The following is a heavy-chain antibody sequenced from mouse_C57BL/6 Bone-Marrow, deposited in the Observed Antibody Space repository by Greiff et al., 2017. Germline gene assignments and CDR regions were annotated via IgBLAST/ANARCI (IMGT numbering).Heavy chain of an antibody. D-gene: IGHD1-1*01. Sequence: VKLMQSGPGLVAPSQSLSITCTVSGFSLTSYGVDWVRQSPGKGLEWLGVIWGVGSTNYNSALKSRLSIIKDNSKSQVFLKMNSLQTDDTAMYYGASCHDYYGSSPHFAYWGQGTLVTVAA. CDR3: ASCHDYYGSSPHFAY. V-gene: IGHV2-6*01. CDR1: GFSLTSYG. CDR2: IWGVGST. J-gene: IGHJ3*01.